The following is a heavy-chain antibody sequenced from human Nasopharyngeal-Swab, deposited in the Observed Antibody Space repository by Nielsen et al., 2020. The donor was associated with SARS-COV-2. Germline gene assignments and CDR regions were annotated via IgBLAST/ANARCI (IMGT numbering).Heavy chain of an antibody. Sequence: SETLSLTCAVSGYSISSGYYWGWIRQPPGKGLEWIGSIYHSGSTYYNPSLKSRVTISVDTSKNQFSLKLSSVTAADTAVYYCARHGSVVVPVDAFDIWSQGTMVTVSS. CDR1: GYSISSGYY. CDR3: ARHGSVVVPVDAFDI. V-gene: IGHV4-38-2*01. D-gene: IGHD2-2*01. CDR2: IYHSGST. J-gene: IGHJ3*02.